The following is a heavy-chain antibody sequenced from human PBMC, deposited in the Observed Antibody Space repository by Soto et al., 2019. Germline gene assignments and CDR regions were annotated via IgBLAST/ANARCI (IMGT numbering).Heavy chain of an antibody. CDR3: ARHRHWNYVFSAFDI. CDR2: IIPIFGTA. D-gene: IGHD1-7*01. V-gene: IGHV1-69*13. J-gene: IGHJ3*02. CDR1: GGTFSSYA. Sequence: ASVKVSCKASGGTFSSYAISWVRQAPGQGLEWMGGIIPIFGTANYAQKFQGRVTITADESTSTAYMELSSLRSEDTAVYYCARHRHWNYVFSAFDIWGQGTMVTVSS.